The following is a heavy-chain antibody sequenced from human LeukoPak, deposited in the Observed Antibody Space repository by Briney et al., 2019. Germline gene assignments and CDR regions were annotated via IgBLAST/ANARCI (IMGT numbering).Heavy chain of an antibody. D-gene: IGHD5-18*01. CDR2: VDYSGGT. CDR3: ARHHGYYYGYYFDF. V-gene: IGHV4-39*01. J-gene: IGHJ4*02. CDR1: AGSISSRSYL. Sequence: PSETLSLTCSVSAGSISSRSYLWGWGRQPPGKGLEWIGSVDYSGGTDYNPSLKSRVTISVDTSKNHFSLKLSSVTAADTAVYYCARHHGYYYGYYFDFWGQGTLVTVSS.